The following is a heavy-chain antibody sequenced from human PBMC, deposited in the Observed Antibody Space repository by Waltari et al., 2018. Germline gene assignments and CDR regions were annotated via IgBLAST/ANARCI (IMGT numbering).Heavy chain of an antibody. Sequence: QVQLQQWGAGLLKPSETLSLTCAVYGGSFSGYYWSWIRQPPGKGLEWIGEINHSGSTNYNPSLKSRVTIAVDTSKNQFSLKLSSVTAADTAVYYWARGVIAVAGHGWFDPWGQGTLVTVSS. CDR1: GGSFSGYY. CDR2: INHSGST. V-gene: IGHV4-34*01. D-gene: IGHD6-19*01. J-gene: IGHJ5*02. CDR3: ARGVIAVAGHGWFDP.